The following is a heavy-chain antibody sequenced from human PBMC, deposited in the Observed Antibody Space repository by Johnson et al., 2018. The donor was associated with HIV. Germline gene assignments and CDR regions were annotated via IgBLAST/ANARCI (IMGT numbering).Heavy chain of an antibody. CDR2: ISSDGNNK. CDR1: GFTFSNYA. Sequence: QVQLVESGGGVVQPGRSLRLSCAASGFTFSNYAIHWVRQAPGKGLEWVAVISSDGNNKHYADSVKGRFTISRDNSKNTLYLQMNSLRAEDTAVYYCARSQTMIVDGADAFDIWGQGTMVTVSS. J-gene: IGHJ3*02. V-gene: IGHV3-30-3*01. CDR3: ARSQTMIVDGADAFDI. D-gene: IGHD3-22*01.